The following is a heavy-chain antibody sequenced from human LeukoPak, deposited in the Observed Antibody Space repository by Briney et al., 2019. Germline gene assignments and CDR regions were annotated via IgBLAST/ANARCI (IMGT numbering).Heavy chain of an antibody. D-gene: IGHD6-6*01. CDR1: GYSFTTYW. CDR2: VYPGDSDI. CDR3: ARVYSSSSGSLGY. Sequence: GESLKISCKGSGYSFTTYWIGWVRQMPGKGLEWMGIVYPGDSDIRYSPSFQGQVTISADKSISTAYLQWSSLKASDTAMYYCARVYSSSSGSLGYWGQGTLITVSS. V-gene: IGHV5-51*01. J-gene: IGHJ4*02.